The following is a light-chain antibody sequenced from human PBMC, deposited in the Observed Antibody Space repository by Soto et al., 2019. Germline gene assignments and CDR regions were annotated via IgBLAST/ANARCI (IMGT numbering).Light chain of an antibody. CDR2: WAS. J-gene: IGKJ1*01. CDR3: LQYYHNPT. CDR1: QSILYTSNNKNY. Sequence: DIVMTQSPDSLAVSLGERDTINCKSSQSILYTSNNKNYLAWYQHKPGQPPKLLMYWASTRVSGVPDRFSGSGSGTDFTLTISSLQAEDVAVYYCLQYYHNPTFGQGTRVEIK. V-gene: IGKV4-1*01.